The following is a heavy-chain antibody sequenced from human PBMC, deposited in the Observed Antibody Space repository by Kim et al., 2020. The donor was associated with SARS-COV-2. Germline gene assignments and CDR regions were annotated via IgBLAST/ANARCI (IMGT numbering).Heavy chain of an antibody. Sequence: DFVKGRFTISRDNAKKSLYLQMNSLRPEDTALYHCAKVLRGRNYYYYGMDVWGRGTTVIVSS. J-gene: IGHJ6*02. CDR3: AKVLRGRNYYYYGMDV. V-gene: IGHV3-20*01. D-gene: IGHD2-15*01.